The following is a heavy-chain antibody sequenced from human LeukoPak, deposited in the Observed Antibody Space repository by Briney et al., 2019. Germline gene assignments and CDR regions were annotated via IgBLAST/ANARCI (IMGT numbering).Heavy chain of an antibody. V-gene: IGHV4-30-4*01. CDR2: IYYSGST. CDR3: ARVEVVVVPAAHLPYYYYYMDV. D-gene: IGHD2-2*01. J-gene: IGHJ6*03. Sequence: SETLSLTCTVSGGSISSGDYYWSWIRQPPGKGLEWIGYIYYSGSTYYNPSLKSRVTISVDTSKNQFSLKLSSVTAADTAVYYCARVEVVVVPAAHLPYYYYYMDVWGKGTTVTVSS. CDR1: GGSISSGDYY.